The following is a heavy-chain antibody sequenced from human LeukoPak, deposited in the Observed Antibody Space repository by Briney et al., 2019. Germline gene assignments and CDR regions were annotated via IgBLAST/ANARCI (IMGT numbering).Heavy chain of an antibody. CDR3: ARVNIRMKGLDY. V-gene: IGHV1-46*01. CDR1: GYTFTSYY. CDR2: INPSGGST. D-gene: IGHD3-16*01. Sequence: GASVKVSCKASGYTFTSYYMHWVRQAPGQGLEWMGIINPSGGSTGYAQKFQGRVTMTRDTSTSTVYMELSSLRSEDTAVYYCARVNIRMKGLDYWGQGTLVTVSS. J-gene: IGHJ4*02.